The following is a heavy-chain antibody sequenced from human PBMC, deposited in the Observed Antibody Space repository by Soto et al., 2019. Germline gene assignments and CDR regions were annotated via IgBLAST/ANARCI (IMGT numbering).Heavy chain of an antibody. CDR3: ARGVSAGVDY. CDR2: MEPSTGRT. J-gene: IGHJ4*02. V-gene: IGHV1-8*01. D-gene: IGHD1-26*01. CDR1: GYSFTSLD. Sequence: QVQLVQSGAEVREPGASVKVSCKASGYSFTSLDFNWVRQPAGQGLEWMGWMEPSTGRTGYAQKFQGRVTMTRDTSINTAYMELTTLTSDDTAFYYCARGVSAGVDYWGQGTLVTVSS.